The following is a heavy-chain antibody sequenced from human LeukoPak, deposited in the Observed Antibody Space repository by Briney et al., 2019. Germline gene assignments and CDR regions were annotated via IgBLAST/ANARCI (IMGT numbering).Heavy chain of an antibody. CDR2: ISYDGSNK. CDR1: GFTFSSYA. J-gene: IGHJ4*02. D-gene: IGHD3-3*01. CDR3: ARNYDFWSGYYFDY. V-gene: IGHV3-30-3*01. Sequence: PGRSLRLSCAASGFTFSSYAMHWVRQAPGKGLEWVAVISYDGSNKYYADSVKGRFTISRDNSKNTLYLQMNSLRAEDTAVYYCARNYDFWSGYYFDYWGQGTLVTVSS.